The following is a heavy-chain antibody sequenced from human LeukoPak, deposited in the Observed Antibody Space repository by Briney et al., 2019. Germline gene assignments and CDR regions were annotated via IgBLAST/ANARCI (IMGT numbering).Heavy chain of an antibody. CDR2: IYYSGRT. V-gene: IGHV4-59*08. CDR3: ARAKQQLVLFDY. J-gene: IGHJ4*02. CDR1: GGSISSYY. D-gene: IGHD6-13*01. Sequence: SETLSLTCTVSGGSISSYYWSWIRQPPGKGLEWIGYIYYSGRTNYNPSLKSRVTISVDTSKNQFSLKLSSVTAADTAVYYCARAKQQLVLFDYWGQGTLVTVSS.